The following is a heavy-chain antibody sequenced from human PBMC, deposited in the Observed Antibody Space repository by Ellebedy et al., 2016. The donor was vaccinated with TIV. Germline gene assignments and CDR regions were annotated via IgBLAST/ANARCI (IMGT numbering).Heavy chain of an antibody. CDR2: IRYDGSNQ. Sequence: PGGSLRLSCAASGFTFSSYGMHWVRQAPGKGLEWVEFIRYDGSNQYYADSVKGRFPISRDNSKNTLYLQMNSLRAEDTAVYYCAKARARGAQYYYDGMDVWGQGTTVTVSS. D-gene: IGHD3-10*01. V-gene: IGHV3-30*02. CDR1: GFTFSSYG. J-gene: IGHJ6*02. CDR3: AKARARGAQYYYDGMDV.